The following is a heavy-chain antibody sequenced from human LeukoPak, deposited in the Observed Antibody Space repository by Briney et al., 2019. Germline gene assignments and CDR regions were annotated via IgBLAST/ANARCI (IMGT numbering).Heavy chain of an antibody. Sequence: SETLSLTCTVSGGSISSYYWSWIRQPAGKGLEWIGRIYTSGSTNYNPSLKSRVTISVDTSKNQFSLKLSSVTAADTAVYYCARYSITMVQGVIVYYYYYMDVWGKGTTVTVSS. D-gene: IGHD3-10*01. V-gene: IGHV4-4*07. CDR2: IYTSGST. J-gene: IGHJ6*03. CDR3: ARYSITMVQGVIVYYYYYMDV. CDR1: GGSISSYY.